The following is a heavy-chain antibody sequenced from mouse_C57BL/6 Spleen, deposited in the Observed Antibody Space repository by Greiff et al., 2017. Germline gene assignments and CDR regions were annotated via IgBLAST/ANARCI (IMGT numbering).Heavy chain of an antibody. CDR1: GFNIKDDY. D-gene: IGHD2-4*01. J-gene: IGHJ3*01. Sequence: VQLQQSGAELVRPGASVKLSCTASGFNIKDDYMHWVKQRPEQGLEWIGWIDPENGDTEYASKFQGKATITADTSSNTAYLQLSSRTSEDTAVYYCTKGMIKSLFAYWGQGTLVTVSA. V-gene: IGHV14-4*01. CDR3: TKGMIKSLFAY. CDR2: IDPENGDT.